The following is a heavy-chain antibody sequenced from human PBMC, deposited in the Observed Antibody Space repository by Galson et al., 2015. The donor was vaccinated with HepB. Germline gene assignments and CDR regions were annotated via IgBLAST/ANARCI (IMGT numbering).Heavy chain of an antibody. J-gene: IGHJ4*02. CDR2: IYNSGST. CDR1: GGSVSSGGYY. CDR3: ARVRMTVVVINA. Sequence: TLSLTCTVSGGSVSSGGYYWSWIRQHPGKGLYWIGYIYNSGSTYYNPSLQSRVTMSVDTSKNQFSLKLTSVTAADTAVYYCARVRMTVVVINAWGQGTLVTVSS. V-gene: IGHV4-31*03. D-gene: IGHD3-22*01.